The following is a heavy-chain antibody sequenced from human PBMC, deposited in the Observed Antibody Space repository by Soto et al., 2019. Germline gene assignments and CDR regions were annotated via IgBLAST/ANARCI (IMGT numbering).Heavy chain of an antibody. D-gene: IGHD3-3*01. CDR3: ARSRIRLLEWLSEGDAFDI. CDR2: IIPIFGTA. CDR1: SYA. Sequence: SYAISWVRQAPGQGLEWMGGIIPIFGTANYAQKFQGRVTITADESTSTAYMELSSLRSEDTAVYYCARSRIRLLEWLSEGDAFDIWGQGTMVTVSS. J-gene: IGHJ3*02. V-gene: IGHV1-69*01.